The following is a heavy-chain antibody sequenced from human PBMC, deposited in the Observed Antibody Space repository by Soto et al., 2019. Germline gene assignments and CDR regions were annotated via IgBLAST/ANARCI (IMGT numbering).Heavy chain of an antibody. V-gene: IGHV3-33*01. D-gene: IGHD2-15*01. J-gene: IGHJ4*02. CDR1: GFTFSSYG. Sequence: QVQLVESGGGVVQPGRSLRLSCAASGFTFSSYGMHWVHQAPGKGLEWVAVIWYDGSNKYYADSVKGRFTISRDNSKNTLYLQMNSLRAEDTAVYYCARSDPTLGYCSGGSCYVFDYWGQGTLVTVSS. CDR3: ARSDPTLGYCSGGSCYVFDY. CDR2: IWYDGSNK.